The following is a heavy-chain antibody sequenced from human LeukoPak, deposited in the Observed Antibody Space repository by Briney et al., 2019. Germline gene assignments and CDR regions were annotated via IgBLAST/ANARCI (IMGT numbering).Heavy chain of an antibody. D-gene: IGHD3-9*01. CDR2: IIPIFGTA. CDR3: ARQKAYDLLTAAGYYLDY. V-gene: IGHV1-69*13. J-gene: IGHJ4*02. CDR1: GGTFSSYA. Sequence: ASVKVSCKASGGTFSSYAISWVRQAPGQGLEWMGGIIPIFGTANYAQRFQGRVTITADESTSTAYMELSSLGSEDTAVYYCARQKAYDLLTAAGYYLDYWGQGTLVTVSS.